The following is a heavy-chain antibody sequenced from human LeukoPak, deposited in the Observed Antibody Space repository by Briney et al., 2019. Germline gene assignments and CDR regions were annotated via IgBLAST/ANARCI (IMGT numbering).Heavy chain of an antibody. D-gene: IGHD3-3*01. CDR3: VRIFGYYQESMDV. J-gene: IGHJ6*02. V-gene: IGHV4-4*07. CDR2: IYTSGST. CDR1: GGSISSYY. Sequence: SETLSLTCTVSGGSISSYYWSWIRQPAGKGLEWIGRIYTSGSTNYNPSLKSRVTISLDTSQNQFSLRLASVTASDTAVYYCVRIFGYYQESMDVWGPGITVTVSS.